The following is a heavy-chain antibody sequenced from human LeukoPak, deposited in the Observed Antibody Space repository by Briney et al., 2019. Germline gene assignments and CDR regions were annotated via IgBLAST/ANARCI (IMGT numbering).Heavy chain of an antibody. J-gene: IGHJ4*02. Sequence: ASVKVSCKASEYTFTSYDINWVRQATGQGLEWMEWMNPNSGNTGYAQKFQGRVTMTRVTSISTAYMELNNLTSEDTAVYYCARGSWGEIAGRKSFEFWGQGSLVTVSS. CDR2: MNPNSGNT. V-gene: IGHV1-8*01. CDR1: EYTFTSYD. D-gene: IGHD6-6*01. CDR3: ARGSWGEIAGRKSFEF.